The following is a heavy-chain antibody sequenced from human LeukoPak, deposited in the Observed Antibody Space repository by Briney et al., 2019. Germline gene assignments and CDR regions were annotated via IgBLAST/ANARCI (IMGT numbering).Heavy chain of an antibody. V-gene: IGHV3-48*01. J-gene: IGHJ6*04. CDR1: GFTFSSSA. D-gene: IGHD3-10*02. CDR3: AELGITMIGGV. CDR2: ISSSSTI. Sequence: GGSLRLSCAASGFTFSSSAMSWVRRAPGKGLEWVSYISSSSTIYYADSVKGRFTISRDNAKNSLYLQMNSLRAEDTAVYYCAELGITMIGGVWGKGTTVTISS.